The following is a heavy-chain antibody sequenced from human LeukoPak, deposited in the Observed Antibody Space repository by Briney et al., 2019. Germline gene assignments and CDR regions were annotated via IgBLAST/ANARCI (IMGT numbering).Heavy chain of an antibody. CDR2: IYYRSKWYN. CDR3: ARVMGPSLVPAGRLYYYYYMDV. Sequence: SQTLSLTCAISGDSVSSNSAAWNWIRQSPSRGLEWLGRIYYRSKWYNDCAVSVKSRITINPDTSKNQFSLQLNSVTPEDTAVYYCARVMGPSLVPAGRLYYYYYMDVWGKGTTVTVSS. V-gene: IGHV6-1*01. CDR1: GDSVSSNSAA. D-gene: IGHD2-2*01. J-gene: IGHJ6*03.